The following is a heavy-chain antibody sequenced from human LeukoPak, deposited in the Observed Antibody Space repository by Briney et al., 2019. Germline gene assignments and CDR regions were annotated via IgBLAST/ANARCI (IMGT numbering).Heavy chain of an antibody. CDR3: ARRDFWSGYDY. CDR1: GYTFTSYD. V-gene: IGHV1-8*01. J-gene: IGHJ4*02. Sequence: ASVKVSCKASGYTFTSYDINWVRQATGQGLEWMGWMNPNSGNTGYAQKFLGRVTMTRNTSISTAYMELSSLRSEDTAVYYCARRDFWSGYDYWGQGTLVTVSS. D-gene: IGHD3-3*01. CDR2: MNPNSGNT.